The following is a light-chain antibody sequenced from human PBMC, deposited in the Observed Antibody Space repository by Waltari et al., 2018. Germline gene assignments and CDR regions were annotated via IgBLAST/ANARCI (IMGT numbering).Light chain of an antibody. V-gene: IGLV2-23*02. Sequence: QSALTQPASVSGSPGQSIPISCTGNSSDVGGYNYVSWYQQHPGKAPKLMIYDVSKRPSGVSNRFSGSKSGNTASLTISGLQAEDEADYYCCSYAGRVFGGGTKLTVL. CDR3: CSYAGRV. CDR1: SSDVGGYNY. J-gene: IGLJ3*02. CDR2: DVS.